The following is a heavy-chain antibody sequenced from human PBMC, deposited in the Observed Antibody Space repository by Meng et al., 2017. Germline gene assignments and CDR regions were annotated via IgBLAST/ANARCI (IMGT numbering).Heavy chain of an antibody. J-gene: IGHJ4*02. CDR2: IKRNRDGGTI. CDR3: ATGAAAADH. CDR1: GLRFTDAW. V-gene: IGHV3-15*01. D-gene: IGHD6-13*01. Sequence: LVGSGGGWVKPGGSLRLSCVASGLRFTDAWMSWVRQAPGKGLEWVGRIKRNRDGGTIDYAARVKGRFTISRDESKNTLYLQMDSLITEDTAVYFCATGAAAADHWGQGTLVTVSS.